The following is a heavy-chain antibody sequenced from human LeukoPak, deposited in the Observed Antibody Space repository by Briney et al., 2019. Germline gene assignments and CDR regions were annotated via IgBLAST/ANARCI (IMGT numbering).Heavy chain of an antibody. J-gene: IGHJ4*02. CDR2: ISWNSGSI. CDR1: GFTFDDYA. D-gene: IGHD2-21*02. V-gene: IGHV3-9*01. Sequence: PGGSLRLSCAASGFTFDDYAMHWVRQAPGKGLEWVSGISWNSGSIGYADSVKGRFTISRDNSKNTLYLQMNSLRADDTAIYYCARGQAYCGADCYSDWGQGTLVTVSS. CDR3: ARGQAYCGADCYSD.